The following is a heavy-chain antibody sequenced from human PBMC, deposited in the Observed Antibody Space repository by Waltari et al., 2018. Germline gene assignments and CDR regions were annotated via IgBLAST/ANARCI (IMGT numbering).Heavy chain of an antibody. V-gene: IGHV6-1*01. Sequence: QVQLQQSGPGLVKPSQTLSLTCAIPGDSVSTNSPAWNWIRQSPSRGLEWLGRTYYRSTWVNDYAVSVKSRIIISPDTSKNQFSLQLNSVTPEDTAVYYCARETYYDFWKSHYYFDFWGQGILVTVSS. J-gene: IGHJ4*02. D-gene: IGHD3-3*01. CDR2: TYYRSTWVN. CDR3: ARETYYDFWKSHYYFDF. CDR1: GDSVSTNSPA.